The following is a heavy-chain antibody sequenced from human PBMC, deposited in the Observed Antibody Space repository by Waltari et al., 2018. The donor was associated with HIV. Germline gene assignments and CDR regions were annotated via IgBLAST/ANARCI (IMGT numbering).Heavy chain of an antibody. J-gene: IGHJ4*02. CDR1: GGAFSSYT. Sequence: QVQLVPSGAEVKKPGSSVKVSCKASGGAFSSYTINWVRKAPGQGLEWLGRIIPMSNTPNNAQKFQGRVTITADKSTSTAYMELTSLRSDDTAVYYCASARETMGVDFDSWGLGTLVTVSS. V-gene: IGHV1-69*08. CDR2: IIPMSNTP. D-gene: IGHD3-16*01. CDR3: ASARETMGVDFDS.